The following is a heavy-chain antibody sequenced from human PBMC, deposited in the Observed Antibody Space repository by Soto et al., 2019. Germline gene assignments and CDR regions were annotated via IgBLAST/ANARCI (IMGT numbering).Heavy chain of an antibody. J-gene: IGHJ6*02. D-gene: IGHD1-7*01. Sequence: GGSLRLSCSASGLTFSSYTMHWVRQAPGKGLEYVSAISSNGGSTYYADSVKGRFTISRDNSKNTLYLQMSSLRAEDTAVYYCVKEGMSPIVTGTTWDFYGMDVWGQGTTVTVSS. V-gene: IGHV3-64D*08. CDR1: GLTFSSYT. CDR3: VKEGMSPIVTGTTWDFYGMDV. CDR2: ISSNGGST.